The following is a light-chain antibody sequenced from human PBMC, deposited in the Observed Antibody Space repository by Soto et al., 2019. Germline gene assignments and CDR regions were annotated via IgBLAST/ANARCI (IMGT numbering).Light chain of an antibody. V-gene: IGKV3-11*01. Sequence: EIVLTQSPATLSLSPGERATLSCRASQSVSSYLAWYQQKPGQAPRLLIYDASNRATGIPARFSGSGSGTDFTLTSSSLEPEDFALYYCHQRSNWPATFGGGTKVEIK. CDR2: DAS. CDR1: QSVSSY. J-gene: IGKJ4*01. CDR3: HQRSNWPAT.